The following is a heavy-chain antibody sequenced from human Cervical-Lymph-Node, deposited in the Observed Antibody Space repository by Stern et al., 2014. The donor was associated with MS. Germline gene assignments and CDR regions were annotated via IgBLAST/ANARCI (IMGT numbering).Heavy chain of an antibody. CDR1: GFKFSIYW. Sequence: VQLVESGAELIRPGESLKISCKGSGFKFSIYWIAWVRQMPGKGLEWMGIIYTGDSATRYSPSFQGQVTMSADKSTSTAYLQWSSLNASDTAMYFCARQTTAWASDVWGQGTLVTVSS. J-gene: IGHJ4*02. CDR3: ARQTTAWASDV. V-gene: IGHV5-51*01. D-gene: IGHD1-14*01. CDR2: IYTGDSAT.